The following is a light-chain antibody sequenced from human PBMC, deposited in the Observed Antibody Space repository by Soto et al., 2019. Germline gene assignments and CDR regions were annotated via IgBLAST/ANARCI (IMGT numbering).Light chain of an antibody. CDR3: QQYGSSRWT. CDR2: GA. V-gene: IGKV3-20*01. Sequence: EIVLTQSPGTLSLSPGERATLSCRASQSVSSTYLAWLQQKAGQAPRLRIHGASRATGIPDRFSGSGSGTACTITSSRLEPADFAVYYGQQYGSSRWTLGQGTKVEIK. CDR1: QSVSSTY. J-gene: IGKJ1*01.